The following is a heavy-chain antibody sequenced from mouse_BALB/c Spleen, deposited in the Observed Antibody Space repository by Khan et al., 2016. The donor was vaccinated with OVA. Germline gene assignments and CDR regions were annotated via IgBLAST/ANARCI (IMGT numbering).Heavy chain of an antibody. Sequence: EVQLQESGPGLVKPSQSLSLTCTVTGYSITSGYVWYWIRQFPGNILEWMGYISYSGSTNYNPSLKSRISITRDTSKNQFFLQLNSVTTEDTATYYCDRTARIKYWGQGTTLTVSS. D-gene: IGHD1-2*01. CDR1: GYSITSGYV. J-gene: IGHJ2*01. CDR2: ISYSGST. V-gene: IGHV3-2*02. CDR3: DRTARIKY.